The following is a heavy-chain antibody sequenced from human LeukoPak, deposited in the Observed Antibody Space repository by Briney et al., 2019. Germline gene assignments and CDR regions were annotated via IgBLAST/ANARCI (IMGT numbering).Heavy chain of an antibody. CDR2: ISYDGSNK. D-gene: IGHD3/OR15-3a*01. Sequence: QPGRSLRLSCAASGFTFSSYAMHWVRQAPGKGLEWVAVISYDGSNKYYADSVKGRFTISRDNSKNTLYLQMNSLRAEDTAVYYCARDMDCRPIGNYYYGYWGQGTLVTVSS. V-gene: IGHV3-30*04. CDR3: ARDMDCRPIGNYYYGY. CDR1: GFTFSSYA. J-gene: IGHJ4*02.